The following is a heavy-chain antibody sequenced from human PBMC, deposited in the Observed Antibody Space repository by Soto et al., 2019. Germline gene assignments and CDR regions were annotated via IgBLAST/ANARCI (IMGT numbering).Heavy chain of an antibody. V-gene: IGHV4-4*02. CDR2: VYHTGDT. J-gene: IGHJ5*02. CDR3: AREIVTAGGNNYFDP. Sequence: PSETLSLTCGVSGGTVASSHWWSWVRQSPGGGLEWIGNVYHTGDTNLNPSLQSRVTISVDKSNNQFSQRLNSLTAADTAVYFCAREIVTAGGNNYFDPWGPGTLVTVSS. CDR1: GGTVASSHW. D-gene: IGHD2-21*02.